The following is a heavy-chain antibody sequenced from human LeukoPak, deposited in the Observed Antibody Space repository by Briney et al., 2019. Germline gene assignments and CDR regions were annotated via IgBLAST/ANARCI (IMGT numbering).Heavy chain of an antibody. Sequence: PSETLSLTCAGYGGSFSGYYWSWIRQPPGKGLEGIGEINHSGSTNYNPSLKSRVTIPLHTPKDQFSLKPNDEPAAHRAVYYCARRLSGSYCARGTYDYWGQGTLVTVS. CDR2: INHSGST. V-gene: IGHV4-34*01. CDR1: GGSFSGYY. J-gene: IGHJ4*02. D-gene: IGHD1-26*01. CDR3: ARRLSGSYCARGTYDY.